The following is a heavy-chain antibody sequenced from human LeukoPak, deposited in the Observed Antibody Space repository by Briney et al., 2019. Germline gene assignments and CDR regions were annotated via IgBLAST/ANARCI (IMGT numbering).Heavy chain of an antibody. V-gene: IGHV4-59*02. J-gene: IGHJ4*02. Sequence: SETLSLTCTISGGSVSDYYWSWIRQSPGKGLEWIGYIYHTGSTSYSPSLKSRVTISADTSQNQFSLKLSSVTAADPAVYYCASRKLGNDYWGQGTLVTVSS. CDR1: GGSVSDYY. CDR3: ASRKLGNDY. CDR2: IYHTGST. D-gene: IGHD7-27*01.